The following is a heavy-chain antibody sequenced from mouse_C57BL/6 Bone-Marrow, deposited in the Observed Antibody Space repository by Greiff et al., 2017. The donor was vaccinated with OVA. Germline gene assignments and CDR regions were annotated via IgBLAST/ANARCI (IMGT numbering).Heavy chain of an antibody. V-gene: IGHV1-81*01. CDR3: ARKLGRGFAY. CDR1: GYTFTSYG. J-gene: IGHJ3*01. CDR2: IYPRSGNP. D-gene: IGHD4-1*01. Sequence: QVQLKQSGAELARPGASVKLSCKASGYTFTSYGISWVKQRTGQGLEWIGEIYPRSGNPYYNEKFKGKATLTADKSSSTAYMELRSLTSEDSAVYFCARKLGRGFAYWGQGTLVTVSA.